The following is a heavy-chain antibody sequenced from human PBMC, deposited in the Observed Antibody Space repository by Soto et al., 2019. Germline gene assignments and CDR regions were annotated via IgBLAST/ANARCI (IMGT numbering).Heavy chain of an antibody. D-gene: IGHD2-15*01. Sequence: PSETLSLTCTVSGGSISSYYWSWIRQPPGKGLEWIGYIYYSGSTNYNPSLKSRVTISVDTSKNQFSLELSSVTAADTAVYYCARVRCSGGSCYSGWFDPWGQGTLVTVS. CDR3: ARVRCSGGSCYSGWFDP. CDR2: IYYSGST. V-gene: IGHV4-59*01. J-gene: IGHJ5*02. CDR1: GGSISSYY.